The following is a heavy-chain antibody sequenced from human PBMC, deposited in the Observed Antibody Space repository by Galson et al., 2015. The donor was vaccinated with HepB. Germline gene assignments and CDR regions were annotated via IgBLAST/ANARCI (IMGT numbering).Heavy chain of an antibody. J-gene: IGHJ4*02. V-gene: IGHV1-18*01. D-gene: IGHD5-24*01. CDR2: ISGYAVNV. Sequence: SVKVSCKASGYTFSRFSISWLRQAPGQGLEWMGWISGYAVNVRYVQKFQGRLTMTTDTSTSTAHLDLRSLRSDDSAVYYCARGGLATIGGPTFDYWGQGTLVTVSS. CDR3: ARGGLATIGGPTFDY. CDR1: GYTFSRFS.